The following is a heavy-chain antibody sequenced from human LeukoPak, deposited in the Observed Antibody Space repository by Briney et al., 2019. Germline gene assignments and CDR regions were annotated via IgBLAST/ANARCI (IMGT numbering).Heavy chain of an antibody. CDR1: GFTLSSYW. CDR2: IKQDGSEK. CDR3: ARWRWHHSEFHC. Sequence: GGSLRLSCTASGFTLSSYWMTWVRQAPGKGLEWVADIKQDGSEKNYVDSVKGRFNISRDNAKNSLYLQMNSLRVEDTAVYYCARWRWHHSEFHCWGQGILVTVSS. V-gene: IGHV3-7*01. J-gene: IGHJ4*02. D-gene: IGHD5-24*01.